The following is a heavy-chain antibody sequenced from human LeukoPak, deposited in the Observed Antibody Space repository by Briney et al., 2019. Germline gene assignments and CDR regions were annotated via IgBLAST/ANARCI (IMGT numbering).Heavy chain of an antibody. D-gene: IGHD3-16*01. J-gene: IGHJ4*02. CDR2: VYYSGKT. CDR1: GGSISDYY. CDR3: ARDGAPYDYPR. V-gene: IGHV4-59*12. Sequence: SETLSLTCTVSGGSISDYYWSWIRQPPGKGLEWIGYVYYSGKTDYNPSLKSRVTISVDPSKNQFSLRLTSVTAADTAVYYCARDGAPYDYPRWGQGTLVTVSS.